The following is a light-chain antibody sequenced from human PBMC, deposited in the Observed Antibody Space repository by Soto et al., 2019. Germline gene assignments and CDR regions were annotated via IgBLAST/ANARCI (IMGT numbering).Light chain of an antibody. Sequence: DIQMTQSPSSLSAFVGDTVTITCRASQDISNFLAWYQQKPGKVPKLLIYAAPTLQSGVPSRFSGSGSGTDFTLTISSLQPEDVAAYYCQKCKIAPFTFGGGTKVEMK. J-gene: IGKJ4*01. CDR1: QDISNF. V-gene: IGKV1-27*01. CDR2: AAP. CDR3: QKCKIAPFT.